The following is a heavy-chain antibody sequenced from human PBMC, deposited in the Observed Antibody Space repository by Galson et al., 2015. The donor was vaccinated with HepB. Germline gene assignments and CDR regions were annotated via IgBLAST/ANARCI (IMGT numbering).Heavy chain of an antibody. V-gene: IGHV1-24*01. J-gene: IGHJ4*02. Sequence: SVKVSCTVSGYTPTDLSMNWVRQAPGKGLEWMGGFDTEDGETVYAQKFQGRVTMTEDTSTDTAYMELSSLRSEDTAVYYCATPGKLGIGRYQLLYDYWGQGTLVTVSS. CDR1: GYTPTDLS. D-gene: IGHD2-2*02. CDR3: ATPGKLGIGRYQLLYDY. CDR2: FDTEDGET.